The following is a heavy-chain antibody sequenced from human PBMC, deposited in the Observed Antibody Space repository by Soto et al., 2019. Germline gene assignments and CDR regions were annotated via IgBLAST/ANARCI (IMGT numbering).Heavy chain of an antibody. CDR3: ATQSPDYAKRDFDY. V-gene: IGHV1-3*01. J-gene: IGHJ4*02. CDR1: GYTFTKYD. CDR2: VSSRFENT. D-gene: IGHD4-17*01. Sequence: ASVKVSCKDSGYTFTKYDIQGVGQSPVQRLEWVGCVSSRFENTRSSQRFQGRVSITWDTAASTAYMELSSLASEDTAVYYCATQSPDYAKRDFDYWGQGTLVTVSS.